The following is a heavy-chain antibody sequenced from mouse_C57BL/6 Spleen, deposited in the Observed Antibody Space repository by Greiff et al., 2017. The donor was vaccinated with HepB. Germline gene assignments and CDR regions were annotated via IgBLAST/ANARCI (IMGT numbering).Heavy chain of an antibody. CDR1: GYTFTDYN. CDR2: INPNNGGT. V-gene: IGHV1-18*01. D-gene: IGHD2-3*01. Sequence: VQLQQSGPELVKPGASVKITCKASGYTFTDYNMDWVKQSHGKSLEWIGDINPNNGGTIYNQKFKGKATLTVDKSSSTAYMELRSLTSEDTAVYYCARRVYDGYSYYFDYWGQGTTLTVSS. J-gene: IGHJ2*01. CDR3: ARRVYDGYSYYFDY.